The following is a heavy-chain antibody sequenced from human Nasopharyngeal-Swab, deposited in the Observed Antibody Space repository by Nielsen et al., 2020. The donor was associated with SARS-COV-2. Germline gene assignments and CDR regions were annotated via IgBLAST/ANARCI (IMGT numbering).Heavy chain of an antibody. CDR1: GDSINNGHY. CDR3: ARENWQLANVFDI. J-gene: IGHJ3*02. V-gene: IGHV4-38-2*02. D-gene: IGHD6-19*01. CDR2: FFHGGKS. Sequence: SETLSLTCTVSGDSINNGHYWGWIRQSPGKGLEWIGSFFHGGKSYYNPSLKSRVTMSADTSKNQFSLKVTSVTAADTAVYYCARENWQLANVFDIWGQGTMVTVSS.